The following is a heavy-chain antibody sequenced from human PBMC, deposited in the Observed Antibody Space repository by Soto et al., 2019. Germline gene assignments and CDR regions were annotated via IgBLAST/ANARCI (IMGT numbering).Heavy chain of an antibody. D-gene: IGHD6-6*01. CDR1: GGTFSSYA. Sequence: QVQLVQSGAEVKKPGSSVKVSCKASGGTFSSYAISWVRQAPGQGLEWMGGIIPIFGTANYAQKFQGRVTITEDKSGSTAYMEGSSLRSEDTAVFCCAREDSGSAGGGFDPWGQGTLVTVSS. CDR2: IIPIFGTA. V-gene: IGHV1-69*06. J-gene: IGHJ5*02. CDR3: AREDSGSAGGGFDP.